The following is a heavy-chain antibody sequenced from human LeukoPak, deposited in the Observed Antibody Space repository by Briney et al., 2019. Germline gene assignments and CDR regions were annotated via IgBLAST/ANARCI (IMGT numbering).Heavy chain of an antibody. CDR2: ISGSGGST. D-gene: IGHD6-25*01. V-gene: IGHV3-23*01. CDR1: GFTFSSYA. J-gene: IGHJ4*02. Sequence: AGSLRLSCAASGFTFSSYAMNWVRQAPGKGLEWVSAISGSGGSTYYSDSVKGRFTISRDNSKNTLYLQMNSLRAEDTAVYYCAKDQRSSGGYYFDYWGQGTLVTVSS. CDR3: AKDQRSSGGYYFDY.